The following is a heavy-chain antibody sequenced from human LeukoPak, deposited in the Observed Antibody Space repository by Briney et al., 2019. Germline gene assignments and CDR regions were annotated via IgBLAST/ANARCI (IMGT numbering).Heavy chain of an antibody. CDR2: IYTSGST. CDR3: ARHFLDCSSTSCYRPYYYYMDV. V-gene: IGHV4-4*09. D-gene: IGHD2-2*01. CDR1: GGSISSYY. J-gene: IGHJ6*03. Sequence: SETLSLTCTVSGGSISSYYWSWIRQPPGKGLEWIGYIYTSGSTNYNPSLKSRVTISVDTSKNQFSLKLSSVTAADTAVYYCARHFLDCSSTSCYRPYYYYMDVWGKGTTATVSS.